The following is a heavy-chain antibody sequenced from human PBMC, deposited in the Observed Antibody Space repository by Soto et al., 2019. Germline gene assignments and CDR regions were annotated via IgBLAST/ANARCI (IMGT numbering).Heavy chain of an antibody. CDR3: ATGIAVAEDAFDI. CDR2: IYYSGST. J-gene: IGHJ3*02. D-gene: IGHD6-19*01. Sequence: SETLSLTCTVSGGSISSYYWSWIRQPPGKGLEWIGYIYYSGSTNYNPSLKSRVTISVDTSKNQFSLKLSSVTAADTAVYYCATGIAVAEDAFDIWGQGTMVTVSS. V-gene: IGHV4-59*08. CDR1: GGSISSYY.